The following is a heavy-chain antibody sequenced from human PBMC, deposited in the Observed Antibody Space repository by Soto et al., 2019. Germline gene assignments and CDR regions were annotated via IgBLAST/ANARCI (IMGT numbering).Heavy chain of an antibody. CDR3: ARYTAPHHGNWFDP. CDR1: GFTFSSYS. J-gene: IGHJ5*02. Sequence: EVQLLESGGGLVKPGGSLRLSCAASGFTFSSYSMNWVRQAPGKGLEWVSSISSSSRYIYYADSGKGRFTISRNNGKSSLDLQINSPIAEDTAVYYCARYTAPHHGNWFDPWGQGTLVTVS. CDR2: ISSSSRYI. D-gene: IGHD2-2*02. V-gene: IGHV3-21*01.